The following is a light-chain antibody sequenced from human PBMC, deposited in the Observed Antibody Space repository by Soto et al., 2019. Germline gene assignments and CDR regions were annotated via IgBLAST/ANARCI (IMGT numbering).Light chain of an antibody. J-gene: IGLJ3*02. V-gene: IGLV2-8*01. CDR3: SSYAGSNNLGV. CDR1: SSDVGGYNY. CDR2: EVS. Sequence: QSALTQPPSASGSRGQSVTISCTGTSSDVGGYNYVSWYQQHPGKAPKLMIYEVSKRPSGVPDRFSGSKSGNTASLTVSGLQPEYEAGYYCSSYAGSNNLGVFGGGTKVTVL.